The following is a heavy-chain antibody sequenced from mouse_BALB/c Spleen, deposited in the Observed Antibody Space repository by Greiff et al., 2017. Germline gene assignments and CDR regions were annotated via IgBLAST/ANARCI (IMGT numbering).Heavy chain of an antibody. V-gene: IGHV1-54*01. CDR1: GYAFTNYL. CDR3: ARSSTGPLYAMDY. D-gene: IGHD4-1*02. CDR2: INPGSGGT. J-gene: IGHJ4*01. Sequence: VQLQQSGAELVRPGTSVKVSCKASGYAFTNYLIEWVKQRPGQGLEWIGVINPGSGGTNYNEKFKGKATLTADKSSSTAYMQLSSLTSDDSAVYFCARSSTGPLYAMDYWGQGTSVTVSS.